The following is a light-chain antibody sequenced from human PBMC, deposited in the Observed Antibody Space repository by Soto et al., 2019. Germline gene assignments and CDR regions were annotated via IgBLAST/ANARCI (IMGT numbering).Light chain of an antibody. V-gene: IGKV3-20*01. CDR1: QNVDSNY. J-gene: IGKJ1*01. Sequence: ENGLTQSPGTLSLSPGERASLSCRASQNVDSNYLAWYQQKPGQAPRIIIFGASGRATGIPDRFSGSGSGTDFTLTISRLEPEDFAMYYCQQYGSLSWTFGQGTKVDI. CDR3: QQYGSLSWT. CDR2: GAS.